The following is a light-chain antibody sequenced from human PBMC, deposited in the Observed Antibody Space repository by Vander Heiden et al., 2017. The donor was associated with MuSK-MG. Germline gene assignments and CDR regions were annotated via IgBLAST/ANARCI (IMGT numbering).Light chain of an antibody. J-gene: IGLJ3*02. CDR1: ILRSCF. Sequence: SSELTKDSAVSVVLGLIVRITFQVDILRSCFARLYQQKTVQAPRLVIFGKHTRLSGIPDLFSGSNSGNTASLAITGAQAEDEGDYHCFCRHGSDSGWLFGGGTRLTVL. CDR3: FCRHGSDSGWL. V-gene: IGLV3-19*01. CDR2: GKH.